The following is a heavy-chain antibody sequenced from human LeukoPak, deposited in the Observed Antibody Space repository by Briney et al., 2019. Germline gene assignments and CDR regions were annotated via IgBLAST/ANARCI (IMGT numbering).Heavy chain of an antibody. Sequence: SVKVSCKASGGTFSSYTISWVRQAPGQGLEWMGRIIPIFGTANYAQKFQGRVTITTDESTSTAYMELSSLRSEDTAVYYCAKLVPSPQWQTYYCYMDVWGKGTTVTVSS. V-gene: IGHV1-69*05. CDR3: AKLVPSPQWQTYYCYMDV. J-gene: IGHJ6*03. D-gene: IGHD6-19*01. CDR1: GGTFSSYT. CDR2: IIPIFGTA.